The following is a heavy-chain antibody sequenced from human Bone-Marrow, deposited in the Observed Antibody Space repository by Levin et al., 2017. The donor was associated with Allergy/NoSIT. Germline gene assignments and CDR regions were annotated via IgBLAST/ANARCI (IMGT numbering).Heavy chain of an antibody. CDR1: GFTFSSYW. J-gene: IGHJ3*02. CDR2: IKQDGSEK. D-gene: IGHD1-7*01. V-gene: IGHV3-7*01. Sequence: GGSLRLSCAASGFTFSSYWMSWVRQAPGKGLEWVANIKQDGSEKYYVDSVKGRFTISRDNAKNSLYLQMNSLRAEDTAVYYCARANWNYGLKGAFDIWGQGTMVAVSS. CDR3: ARANWNYGLKGAFDI.